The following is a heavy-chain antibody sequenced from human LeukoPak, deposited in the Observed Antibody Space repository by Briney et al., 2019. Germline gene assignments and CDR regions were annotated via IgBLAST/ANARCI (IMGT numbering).Heavy chain of an antibody. D-gene: IGHD3-22*01. CDR3: ARDANYHDSSRYFDAFDI. CDR1: DFSFSNYW. V-gene: IGHV3-7*01. CDR2: KRGDGSLE. J-gene: IGHJ3*02. Sequence: GGSLRLSCAASDFSFSNYWMTWLRQAPGKGLGWVPNKRGDGSLEYYLDSVKGRFTISRDNAKNSLYLQMSSLRAEDTAVYYCARDANYHDSSRYFDAFDIWGQGTMVAVSS.